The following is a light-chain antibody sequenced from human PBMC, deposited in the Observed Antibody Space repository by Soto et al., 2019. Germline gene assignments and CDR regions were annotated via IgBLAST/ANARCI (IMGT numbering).Light chain of an antibody. CDR2: AAS. CDR1: QTISSG. Sequence: DIQMPQSPSTLSGSLGDRVTITCRASQTISSGLAWYQQKPGKAPKLLIYAASTLQSGVPSRFSGSGSGTDFTLTISCLQSEDFATYYCQQYYSYPRTFGQGTKVDIK. V-gene: IGKV1-5*01. CDR3: QQYYSYPRT. J-gene: IGKJ1*01.